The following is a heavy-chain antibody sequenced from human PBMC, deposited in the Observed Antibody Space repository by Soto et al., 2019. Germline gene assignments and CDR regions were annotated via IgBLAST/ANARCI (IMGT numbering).Heavy chain of an antibody. Sequence: QVQLQESGPGLVKPSETLSLTCTVSGGSISSYYWSWIRQPPGKGLEWIGYIYYTGSTNYNPSLMSRVTISVDTSKNQFSLQLSSVTAADTAVYCCANFNWYFDLWGRGTLVTVSS. CDR3: ANFNWYFDL. V-gene: IGHV4-59*01. J-gene: IGHJ2*01. CDR2: IYYTGST. CDR1: GGSISSYY.